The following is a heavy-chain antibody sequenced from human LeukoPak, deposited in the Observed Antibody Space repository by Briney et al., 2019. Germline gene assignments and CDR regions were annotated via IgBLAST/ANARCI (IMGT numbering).Heavy chain of an antibody. CDR3: ARGTAMDKFDY. J-gene: IGHJ4*02. CDR1: GFTFSSYS. Sequence: GGSLRLSCAASGFTFSSYSMNWVRQAPGKGLEWVSSISSSSSYIYYADSVKGRLTISRDNAKNSLYLQMNSLRAEDTAVYYCARGTAMDKFDYWGQGTLVTVSS. V-gene: IGHV3-21*01. CDR2: ISSSSSYI. D-gene: IGHD5-18*01.